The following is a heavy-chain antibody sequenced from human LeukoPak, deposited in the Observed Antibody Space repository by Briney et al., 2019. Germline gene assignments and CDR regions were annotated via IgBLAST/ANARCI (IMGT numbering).Heavy chain of an antibody. CDR1: GGSISSDY. J-gene: IGHJ4*02. D-gene: IGHD3-22*01. CDR2: IYYSGST. Sequence: SETLSLTCTVSGGSISSDYWSWIRQPPGKGLEWIGYIYYSGSTNYNPSLKSRVTISVDTSKNQFSLKLSSVTAADTAVYYCARGTHYYDSSGALLDYWGQGTLVTVPS. V-gene: IGHV4-59*12. CDR3: ARGTHYYDSSGALLDY.